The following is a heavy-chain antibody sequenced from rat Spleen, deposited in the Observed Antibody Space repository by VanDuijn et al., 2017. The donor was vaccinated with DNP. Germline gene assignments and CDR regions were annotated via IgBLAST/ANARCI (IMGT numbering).Heavy chain of an antibody. D-gene: IGHD1-12*02. CDR2: ISYEGSST. CDR1: GFTFSDYY. V-gene: IGHV5-22*01. J-gene: IGHJ2*01. CDR3: TRDRMNEADEYDGTYYYPFDY. Sequence: EVQLVESDGGLVQPGRSLKLSCAASGFTFSDYYMAWVRQAPKKGLEWVASISYEGSSTYYGDSVKGRFTISRDNAKSTLYLQMNSQRSEETATYYCTRDRMNEADEYDGTYYYPFDYWGQGVMVTVSS.